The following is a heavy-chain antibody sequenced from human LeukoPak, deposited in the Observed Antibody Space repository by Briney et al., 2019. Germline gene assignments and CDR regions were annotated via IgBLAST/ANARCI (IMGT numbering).Heavy chain of an antibody. Sequence: SETLSLTCTVSDGAISGGGYYWTWIRQHPGKGLEWIGYIYNSGNTYYNPSLKSRVAISVDTFKNQFSLKLNSVTAADTAVYYCARGRRYFDWIPDYWGQGTLVTVSS. V-gene: IGHV4-31*03. J-gene: IGHJ4*02. CDR2: IYNSGNT. CDR1: DGAISGGGYY. D-gene: IGHD3-9*01. CDR3: ARGRRYFDWIPDY.